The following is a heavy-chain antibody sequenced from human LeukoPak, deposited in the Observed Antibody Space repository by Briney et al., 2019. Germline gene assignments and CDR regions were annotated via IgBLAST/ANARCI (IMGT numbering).Heavy chain of an antibody. D-gene: IGHD3-3*01. J-gene: IGHJ4*02. Sequence: GGSLRLSCAASGFTFSSYAMHWVRQAPGKGLEWVAVISYDGSNKYYADSVKGRFTISRDNSKNTLYLQMNSLRAEDTAVYYCARDQASPYDFWSGSDLDYWGQGTLVTVFS. CDR2: ISYDGSNK. CDR3: ARDQASPYDFWSGSDLDY. CDR1: GFTFSSYA. V-gene: IGHV3-30-3*01.